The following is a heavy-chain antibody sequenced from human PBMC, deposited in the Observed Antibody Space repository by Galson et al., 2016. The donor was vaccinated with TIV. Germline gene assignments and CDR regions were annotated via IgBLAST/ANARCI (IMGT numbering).Heavy chain of an antibody. J-gene: IGHJ4*02. Sequence: ETLSLTCIISGDSISSSTYYWGWIRQPPGKGLEWIGSIYFTGSTHYTPSLKRRVTISLDTSKNQFSLKLSSVTAADTAVYYCARHSDIAADFNYWGQGTLATVSS. V-gene: IGHV4-39*01. D-gene: IGHD2-21*01. CDR2: IYFTGST. CDR1: GDSISSSTYY. CDR3: ARHSDIAADFNY.